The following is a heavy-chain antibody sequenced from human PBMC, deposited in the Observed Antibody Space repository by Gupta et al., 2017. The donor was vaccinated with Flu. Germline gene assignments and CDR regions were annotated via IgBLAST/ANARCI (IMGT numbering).Heavy chain of an antibody. D-gene: IGHD3-3*01. V-gene: IGHV4-39*01. CDR2: IYYSGSP. CDR1: ISGIRYY. J-gene: IGHJ4*02. CDR3: ARPTTSPTVTFGVAFFDS. Sequence: ISGIRYYWGWVRQPPGKGLEWIVSIYYSGSPYYNPSLKSRVTMSVDTSKNQFSLKLSSVTAADTAVYSCARPTTSPTVTFGVAFFDSLGQ.